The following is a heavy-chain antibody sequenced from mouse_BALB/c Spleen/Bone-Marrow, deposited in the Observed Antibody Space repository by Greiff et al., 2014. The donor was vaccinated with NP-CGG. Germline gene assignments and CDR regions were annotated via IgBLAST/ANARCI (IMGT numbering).Heavy chain of an antibody. D-gene: IGHD4-1*02. J-gene: IGHJ2*01. CDR2: IRNKANGYTT. CDR3: ARTTGTPYLDY. V-gene: IGHV7-3*02. Sequence: DVQLQESGGGLVQPGGSLRLSCTTSGFTFTDYYMSWVRQPPGKALEWLGFIRNKANGYTTEYSASVKGRFTISRDSSQSILYLQMNTLRAEDSATYYCARTTGTPYLDYWGQGTTLTVSS. CDR1: GFTFTDYY.